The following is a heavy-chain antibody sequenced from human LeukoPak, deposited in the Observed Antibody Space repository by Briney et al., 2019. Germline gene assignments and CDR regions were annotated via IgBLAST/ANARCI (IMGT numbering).Heavy chain of an antibody. Sequence: SQTLSLTCAISGDSVSSSSAAWSWIRQSPSRGLEWLGRTYYRTRWYNDYAVSMKSRITINPDTSKNQFSLQLNSLTPGDTAVYYCARDFPSTSWYAMNWFDPWGQGTLVTVSS. D-gene: IGHD6-13*01. CDR3: ARDFPSTSWYAMNWFDP. CDR2: TYYRTRWYN. CDR1: GDSVSSSSAA. V-gene: IGHV6-1*01. J-gene: IGHJ5*02.